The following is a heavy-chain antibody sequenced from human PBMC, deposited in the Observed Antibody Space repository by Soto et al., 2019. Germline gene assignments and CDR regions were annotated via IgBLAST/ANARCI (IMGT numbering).Heavy chain of an antibody. D-gene: IGHD2-8*01. Sequence: QVQLVQSGAEVKKPGASVKVSCKASGYTFTSYGISWVRQAPGQGLEWMGWISAYNGNTNYAQKLQGKVTMTTDTPPSTAYMERRSRRSDDTAVYYCARDDIVLMVYAWGHFDYGGEGTLVTFSS. V-gene: IGHV1-18*04. J-gene: IGHJ4*02. CDR2: ISAYNGNT. CDR3: ARDDIVLMVYAWGHFDY. CDR1: GYTFTSYG.